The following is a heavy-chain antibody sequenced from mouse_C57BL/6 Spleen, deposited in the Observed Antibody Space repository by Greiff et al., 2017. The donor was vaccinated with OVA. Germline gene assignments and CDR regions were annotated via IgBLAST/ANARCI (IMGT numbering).Heavy chain of an antibody. CDR1: GYTFTSYW. D-gene: IGHD1-1*01. Sequence: VQLQQSGAELVKPGASVKMSCKASGYTFTSYWITWVKQRPGQGLEWIGDIYPGSGSTNYNEKFKSKATLTVDTSSSTAYMQLSSLTSEDSAVYYCARYYYGSQAWFAYWGQGTLVTVSA. J-gene: IGHJ3*01. CDR2: IYPGSGST. V-gene: IGHV1-55*01. CDR3: ARYYYGSQAWFAY.